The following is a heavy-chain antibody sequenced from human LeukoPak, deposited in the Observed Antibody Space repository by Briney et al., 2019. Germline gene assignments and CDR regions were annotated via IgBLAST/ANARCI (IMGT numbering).Heavy chain of an antibody. CDR2: IKQDGSEK. CDR3: ARDRPQQWLVRGQRGYYYYMDV. Sequence: PGGSLRLSCAASGFSFSSYEMNWVRQAPGKGLEWVANIKQDGSEKYYVDSVNGRFTISRDIAKNSLYLQMNSLRAEDTAVYYCARDRPQQWLVRGQRGYYYYMDVWGKGTTVTISS. CDR1: GFSFSSYE. J-gene: IGHJ6*03. D-gene: IGHD6-19*01. V-gene: IGHV3-7*01.